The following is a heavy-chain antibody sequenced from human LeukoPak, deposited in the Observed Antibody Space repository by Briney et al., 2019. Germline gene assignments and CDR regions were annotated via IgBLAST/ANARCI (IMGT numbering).Heavy chain of an antibody. D-gene: IGHD1-20*01. V-gene: IGHV4-34*01. Sequence: ASETLSLTCAVYGGSFSGYYWSWIRQPPGKGLEWIGEINHSGSTNYNPSLKSRVTISVDTSKNQFSLKLSSVTAADTAVYYCARGRNWNNYWGQGTLVTVSS. CDR2: INHSGST. CDR1: GGSFSGYY. J-gene: IGHJ4*02. CDR3: ARGRNWNNY.